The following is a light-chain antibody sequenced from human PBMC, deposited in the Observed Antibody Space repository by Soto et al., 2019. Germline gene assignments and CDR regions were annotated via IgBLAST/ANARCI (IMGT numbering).Light chain of an antibody. CDR3: QQYNEWPPT. V-gene: IGKV3-15*01. CDR1: QSVNSH. CDR2: GAS. J-gene: IGKJ1*01. Sequence: EIVMTQSPATLSGSPGERATLSCRASQSVNSHLAWYHQKPGQAPRLLIYGASTRATGIPARFSGSGSGTEFTLTISSVQPEDFAVYHCQQYNEWPPTFGQGTKVEIK.